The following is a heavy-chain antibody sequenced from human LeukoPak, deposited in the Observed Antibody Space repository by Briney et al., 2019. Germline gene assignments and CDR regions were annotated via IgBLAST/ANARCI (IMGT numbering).Heavy chain of an antibody. D-gene: IGHD3-22*01. Sequence: PSETLSLTCTVSGGSISSYYWSWIRQSPGKGLEWIAYIHNSGSTNYNPSLKSRVTISVDTSKNQFSLKLSSVTAADTAVYYCARGFYDSSGYSSPFDHWGQGTLVTVSS. CDR1: GGSISSYY. CDR3: ARGFYDSSGYSSPFDH. J-gene: IGHJ4*02. V-gene: IGHV4-59*01. CDR2: IHNSGST.